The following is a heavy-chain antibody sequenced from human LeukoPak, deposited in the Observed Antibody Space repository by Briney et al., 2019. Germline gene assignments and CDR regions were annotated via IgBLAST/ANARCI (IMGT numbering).Heavy chain of an antibody. CDR3: AKAPRSGSYYNEGAPYYFDY. CDR1: GFTFSTNS. Sequence: GGSLRLSCSASGFTFSTNSMHWVRQAPGKGLEFVSAITSNGGSTYYADSVKGRFTISRDNSKNTLYLQMNSLRAEDTAVYYCAKAPRSGSYYNEGAPYYFDYWGQGSLVTVSS. V-gene: IGHV3-64*04. J-gene: IGHJ4*02. D-gene: IGHD3-10*01. CDR2: ITSNGGST.